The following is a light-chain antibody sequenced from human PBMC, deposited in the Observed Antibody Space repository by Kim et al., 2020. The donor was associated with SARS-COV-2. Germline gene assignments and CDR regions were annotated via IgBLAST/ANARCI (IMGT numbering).Light chain of an antibody. V-gene: IGKV1-5*01. CDR2: DAS. CDR3: QHYNSQFLLA. CDR1: QSVSGR. Sequence: DIQMTQSPSTLSASVGDRVTIACRASQSVSGRLAWYQQRPGKAPKLLIYDASRLESGVPSRFSGSGSGTEYTLTIASLQPDDFATYYCQHYNSQFLLAFGGGTKVDIK. J-gene: IGKJ4*01.